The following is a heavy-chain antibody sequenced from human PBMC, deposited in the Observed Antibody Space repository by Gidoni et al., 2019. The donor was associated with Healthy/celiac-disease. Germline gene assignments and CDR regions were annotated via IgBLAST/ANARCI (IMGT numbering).Heavy chain of an antibody. CDR2: IWYDGSNK. D-gene: IGHD3-22*01. CDR3: ARTGYDSSGYHRPRPLYGMDV. J-gene: IGHJ6*02. Sequence: QVQLVESGGGVVQPGRSLRLSCAASGFTFSSYGMHWVRQAPGKGLEWVAVIWYDGSNKYYADSGKGRFTISRDNSKNTLYLQMNSLRAEDTAVYYCARTGYDSSGYHRPRPLYGMDVWGQGTTVTVSS. CDR1: GFTFSSYG. V-gene: IGHV3-33*01.